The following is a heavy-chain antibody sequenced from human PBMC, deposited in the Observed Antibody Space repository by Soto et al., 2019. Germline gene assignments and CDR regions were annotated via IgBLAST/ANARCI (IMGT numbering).Heavy chain of an antibody. J-gene: IGHJ3*02. CDR2: ISDGGDLT. Sequence: GGSLRLSCAASGFAFSSHPMSWVRQAPEKGLEWVAGISDGGDLTYNADSVRGRFTISRDNSRNTLYLQMNSLRAEDTAVYYCARRVIGSSRALDIWGQGTMVTASS. D-gene: IGHD6-6*01. CDR3: ARRVIGSSRALDI. V-gene: IGHV3-23*01. CDR1: GFAFSSHP.